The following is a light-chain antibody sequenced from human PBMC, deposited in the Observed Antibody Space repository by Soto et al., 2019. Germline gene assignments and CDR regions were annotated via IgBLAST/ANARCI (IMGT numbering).Light chain of an antibody. J-gene: IGKJ2*01. CDR3: QQYNSYPYT. V-gene: IGKV1-5*01. CDR1: ETVSGW. CDR2: GAS. Sequence: DIQMTQSPSTLSASVGDRVTITCRASETVSGWLAWYQQKPGKAPNLLIYGASTLEGGVPSRFSGSGSGTQFTLTITSLQPDDFGSYYCQQYNSYPYTFVQGTKLEIK.